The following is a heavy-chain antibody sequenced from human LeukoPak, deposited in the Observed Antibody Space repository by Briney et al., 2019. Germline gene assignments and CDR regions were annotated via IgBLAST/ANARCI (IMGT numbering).Heavy chain of an antibody. Sequence: SETLSLTCTVSGFSISSGYYWGWIRQPPGKGLEWIGYIYHSGSTYYNPSLKSRVTISVDTSKNQFSLKLTSVTAAGTAVYYCAQGRFGSGWYVLDYWGQGTLVTVSS. J-gene: IGHJ4*02. CDR2: IYHSGST. CDR1: GFSISSGYY. D-gene: IGHD6-19*01. CDR3: AQGRFGSGWYVLDY. V-gene: IGHV4-38-2*02.